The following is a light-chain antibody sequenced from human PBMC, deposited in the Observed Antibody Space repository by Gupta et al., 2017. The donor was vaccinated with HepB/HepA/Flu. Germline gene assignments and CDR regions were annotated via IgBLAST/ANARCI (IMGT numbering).Light chain of an antibody. Sequence: QSVLIQPPSASGTPGQRVIISCSGSSSNIGSRVNWYQQLPGTAPKLLINTNNQRPSGVPDRISGSKSGTSASLAISGLQSEDEADYYCAAWDDSLNAYVFGTGTKVTVL. V-gene: IGLV1-44*01. J-gene: IGLJ1*01. CDR2: TNN. CDR1: SSNIGSR. CDR3: AAWDDSLNAYV.